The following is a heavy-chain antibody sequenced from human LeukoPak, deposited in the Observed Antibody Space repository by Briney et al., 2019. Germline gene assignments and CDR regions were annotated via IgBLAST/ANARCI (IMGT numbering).Heavy chain of an antibody. CDR2: ISSSSSYI. CDR1: GFTFSSYS. D-gene: IGHD5-12*01. Sequence: GGSLRLSCGASGFTFSSYSMNWVRQAPGKGLEWVSSISSSSSYIYYADSVKGRFTISRDNAKNSLYLQMNSLRAEDTAVYYCARDPATDVFDYWGQGTLVTVSS. CDR3: ARDPATDVFDY. J-gene: IGHJ4*02. V-gene: IGHV3-21*01.